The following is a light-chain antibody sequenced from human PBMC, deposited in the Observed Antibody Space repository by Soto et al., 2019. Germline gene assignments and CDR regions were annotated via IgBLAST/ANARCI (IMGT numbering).Light chain of an antibody. Sequence: EIVLTQSPGTLSLSPGERATLSCRASQTVISSYLAWYQQKPGQAPRHLIFGASSRSTGIPDRFSGSGSGKDFTLTISGLEPYDFALYYCLQYGGSPRTFGQGTKLEIK. J-gene: IGKJ2*01. CDR3: LQYGGSPRT. V-gene: IGKV3-20*01. CDR2: GAS. CDR1: QTVISSY.